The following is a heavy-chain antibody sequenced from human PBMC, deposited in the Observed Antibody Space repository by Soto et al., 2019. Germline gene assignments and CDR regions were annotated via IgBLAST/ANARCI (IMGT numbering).Heavy chain of an antibody. CDR1: GGSIISGDYY. V-gene: IGHV4-30-4*01. CDR2: IYYSGST. D-gene: IGHD3-9*01. J-gene: IGHJ4*02. Sequence: TLSLTCTVSGGSIISGDYYCSLVLQPPVKCLEWIGYIYYSGSTYYNPSLKSRVTISVDTSKNQFSLKLSSVTAADTAVYYCASELHYDILTGYRGHYFDYWGQGTLVTVSS. CDR3: ASELHYDILTGYRGHYFDY.